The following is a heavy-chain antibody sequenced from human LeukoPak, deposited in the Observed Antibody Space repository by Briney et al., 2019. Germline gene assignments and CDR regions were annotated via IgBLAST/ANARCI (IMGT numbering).Heavy chain of an antibody. CDR2: ISCSGGST. D-gene: IGHD2-2*02. CDR1: GSTCSSDA. CDR3: ARGYCSSTSCYNDY. Sequence: GGSLIICCVASGSTCSSDAMSCVRHAPGKKRVWCSAISCSGGSTYYADSVKGRFTISRDNSKNSLDLQMNSLRAEDTAVYYCARGYCSSTSCYNDYWGQGTLVTVSS. J-gene: IGHJ4*02. V-gene: IGHV3-23*01.